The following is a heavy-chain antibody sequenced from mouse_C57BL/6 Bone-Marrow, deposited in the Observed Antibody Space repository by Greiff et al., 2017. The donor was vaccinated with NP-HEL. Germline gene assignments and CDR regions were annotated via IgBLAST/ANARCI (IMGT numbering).Heavy chain of an antibody. CDR3: ARLYYDYDGAY. Sequence: QVQLQQSGAELVRPGTSVKVSCKASGYAFTNYLIEWVKQRPGQGLEWIGVINPGSGGTNYNEKFKGKATLTADKSSSTAYMQLSSLTSEDAAVYFCARLYYDYDGAYWGQGTLVTVSA. D-gene: IGHD2-4*01. J-gene: IGHJ3*01. CDR1: GYAFTNYL. V-gene: IGHV1-54*01. CDR2: INPGSGGT.